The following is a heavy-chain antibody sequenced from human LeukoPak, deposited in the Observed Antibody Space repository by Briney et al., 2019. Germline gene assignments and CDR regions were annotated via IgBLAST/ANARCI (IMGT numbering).Heavy chain of an antibody. D-gene: IGHD2-2*01. Sequence: PSETLSLTCTVSGGSISSGSYYWSWIRQPAGKGLEWIGRIYTSGSTNYNPSLKSRVTISVDTSKNQFSLKLSSVTAADTALYYCARQGSCSNTNCNRWFDPWGQGTLVTVSS. CDR3: ARQGSCSNTNCNRWFDP. CDR2: IYTSGST. V-gene: IGHV4-61*02. CDR1: GGSISSGSYY. J-gene: IGHJ5*02.